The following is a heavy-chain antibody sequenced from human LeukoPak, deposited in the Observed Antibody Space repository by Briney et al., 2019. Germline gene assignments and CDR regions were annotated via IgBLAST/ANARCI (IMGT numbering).Heavy chain of an antibody. Sequence: ASVKVSCKASGFTFTSSAMQWVRQARGQRLEWIGWIVVGSGNTNYAQKFQERVTITRGMSTSTAYMELSSLRSEDTAVYYCAATPYCGGDCYPGYYGMDVWGQGTTVTVSS. CDR3: AATPYCGGDCYPGYYGMDV. D-gene: IGHD2-21*02. J-gene: IGHJ6*02. V-gene: IGHV1-58*02. CDR2: IVVGSGNT. CDR1: GFTFTSSA.